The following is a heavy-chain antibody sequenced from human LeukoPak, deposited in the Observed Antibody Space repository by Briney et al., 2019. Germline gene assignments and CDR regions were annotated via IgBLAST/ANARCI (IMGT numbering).Heavy chain of an antibody. CDR1: GFTFSSYA. J-gene: IGHJ4*02. D-gene: IGHD6-6*01. Sequence: GGSLRLSCAASGFTFSSYAMHWVRQAPGKGLEWVAVISYDGSNKYYADSVKGRFTISRDNSKNTLYLQMNSLRAEDTAVNYCAKGEPAARFVAFYWGQGTLVTVSS. V-gene: IGHV3-30*04. CDR3: AKGEPAARFVAFY. CDR2: ISYDGSNK.